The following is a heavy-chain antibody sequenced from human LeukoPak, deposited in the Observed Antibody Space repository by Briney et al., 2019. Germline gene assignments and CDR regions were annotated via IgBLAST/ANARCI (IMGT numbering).Heavy chain of an antibody. CDR2: IYYSGST. Sequence: SETLSLTCTVSGGSISSYYWSWLRQPPGKGLEWLGYIYYSGSTNYNPSLKSRVTISVDTSKNQFSLKLSSVTAADTAVYYCARQRTDISGASYGMDVWGQGTTVTVSS. CDR3: ARQRTDISGASYGMDV. V-gene: IGHV4-59*08. J-gene: IGHJ6*02. D-gene: IGHD3-9*01. CDR1: GGSISSYY.